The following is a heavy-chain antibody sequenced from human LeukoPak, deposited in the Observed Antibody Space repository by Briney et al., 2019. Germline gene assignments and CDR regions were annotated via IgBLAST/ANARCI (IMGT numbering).Heavy chain of an antibody. CDR2: IDPSDSYT. V-gene: IGHV5-10-1*01. J-gene: IGHJ4*02. D-gene: IGHD3-22*01. Sequence: GESLKISCKGSGYSFTSYWISWARQMPGKGLEWMGRIDPSDSYTNYSPSFQGHVTISADKSISTAYLQWSSLKASDTAMYYCASRQYYYDSMDFDYWGQGTLVTVSS. CDR3: ASRQYYYDSMDFDY. CDR1: GYSFTSYW.